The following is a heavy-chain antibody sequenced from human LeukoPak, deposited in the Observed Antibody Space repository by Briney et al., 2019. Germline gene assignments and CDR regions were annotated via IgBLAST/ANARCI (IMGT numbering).Heavy chain of an antibody. J-gene: IGHJ4*02. CDR2: VSYSGGT. CDR3: ARMRYSSGCFDY. CDR1: GGSVSSVNNY. V-gene: IGHV4-61*01. D-gene: IGHD6-19*01. Sequence: SETLSLTCAVSGGSVSSVNNYWTWMRQPPGKGLECIGYVSYSGGTRYSPSLQTRVTISTDTSKNQVSLKLNSVTAADTAIYYCARMRYSSGCFDYWGQGTPVSVSS.